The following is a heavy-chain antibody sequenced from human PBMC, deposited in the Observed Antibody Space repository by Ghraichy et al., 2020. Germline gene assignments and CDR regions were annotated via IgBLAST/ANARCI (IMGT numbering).Heavy chain of an antibody. V-gene: IGHV3-21*06. CDR3: ARAVHSGDYRRTEGGY. D-gene: IGHD7-27*01. CDR2: ITSSSDYI. Sequence: GGSLRLSCAASGFTFSIYTMNWVRQAPGKGLEWVSSITSSSDYIFYADSVEGRFTISRDNAKNSLYLQMNSLRAEDTAVYYCARAVHSGDYRRTEGGYWGQGTLVTVSS. CDR1: GFTFSIYT. J-gene: IGHJ4*03.